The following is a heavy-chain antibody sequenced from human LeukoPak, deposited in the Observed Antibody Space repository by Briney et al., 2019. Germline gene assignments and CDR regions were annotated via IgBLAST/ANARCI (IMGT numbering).Heavy chain of an antibody. V-gene: IGHV4-39*07. CDR1: GGSISRSSYH. D-gene: IGHD6-13*01. Sequence: PSETLSLTCTVSGGSISRSSYHWGWIRQPPGKGLEWIGRIYYSGGTYYNPSLKSRVTISVDTSKNQFSLKLSSVTAADTAVYYCARDFGATSSWPSWFDPWGQGTLVTVSS. CDR3: ARDFGATSSWPSWFDP. CDR2: IYYSGGT. J-gene: IGHJ5*02.